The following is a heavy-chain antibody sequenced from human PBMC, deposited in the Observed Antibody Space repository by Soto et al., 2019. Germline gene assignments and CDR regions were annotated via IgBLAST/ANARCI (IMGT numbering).Heavy chain of an antibody. CDR3: AREGLELPPGHGYYYMDV. CDR1: GFTVSSNY. Sequence: GGSLRLSCAASGFTVSSNYMSWVRQAPGKGLEWVSVIYSGGSTYYADSVKGRFTISRDNSKNTLYLQMNSLRAEDTAVYYCAREGLELPPGHGYYYMDVWGKGTTVTVSS. V-gene: IGHV3-66*01. D-gene: IGHD1-7*01. CDR2: IYSGGST. J-gene: IGHJ6*03.